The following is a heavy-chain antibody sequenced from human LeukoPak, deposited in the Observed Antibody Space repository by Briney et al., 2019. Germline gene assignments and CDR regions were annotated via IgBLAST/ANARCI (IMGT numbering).Heavy chain of an antibody. V-gene: IGHV4-59*01. CDR2: IYYSGST. J-gene: IGHJ4*02. D-gene: IGHD3-9*01. CDR3: AGGGNYDILTGYQGY. CDR1: GGSISSYY. Sequence: PSETLSLTCTVSGGSISSYYWSWIRQPPGKGLEWIGYIYYSGSTNYNPSLKSRVTISVDTSKNQFSLKLSSVTAADTVVYYCAGGGNYDILTGYQGYWGQGTLVTVSS.